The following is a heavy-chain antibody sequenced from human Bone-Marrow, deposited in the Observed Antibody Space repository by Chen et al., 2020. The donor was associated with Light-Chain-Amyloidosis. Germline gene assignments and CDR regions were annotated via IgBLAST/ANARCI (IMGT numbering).Heavy chain of an antibody. D-gene: IGHD5-12*01. J-gene: IGHJ4*02. Sequence: GQLEQSGPEVKKPGESLKISCKGSGYTFPNYCVGWVRRMPGKGLEWMGVIYPDDSEARYSPSFEGQVTIPADKSTNTATLQWRTRTASDTAMYYCARRRDGYNFDYWGQGTLVTVSS. CDR2: IYPDDSEA. V-gene: IGHV5-51*01. CDR3: ARRRDGYNFDY. CDR1: GYTFPNYC.